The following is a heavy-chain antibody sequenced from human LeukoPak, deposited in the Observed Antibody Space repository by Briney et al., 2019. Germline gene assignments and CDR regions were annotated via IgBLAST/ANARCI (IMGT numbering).Heavy chain of an antibody. J-gene: IGHJ4*02. D-gene: IGHD6-13*01. CDR3: AHRPAAGHFDY. V-gene: IGHV2-5*02. Sequence: SGPTLVKPTQTLTLTCTFSGLSLSTNAVGVGWVRQPPGKALEWLALIYWDDDKRYSPALKNRLTVTKDTSENQVVLTMTNMDPVDTATYYCAHRPAAGHFDYWGQGTLVTVSS. CDR1: GLSLSTNAVG. CDR2: IYWDDDK.